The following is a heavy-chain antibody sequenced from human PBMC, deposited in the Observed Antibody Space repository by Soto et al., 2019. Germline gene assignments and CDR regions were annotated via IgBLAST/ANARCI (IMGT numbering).Heavy chain of an antibody. CDR3: ARGTVRDHDCGDH. CDR2: MSSDGSST. J-gene: IGHJ4*02. CDR1: GFTFSTYW. D-gene: IGHD2-21*02. Sequence: EVQLVESGGDLVQPGGSLRLSCAASGFTFSTYWMHWVRQVPGKGPEWVSRMSSDGSSTAYADSVRGRFIISRDNAKNTLYLQMNSLRVDDTAVYYCARGTVRDHDCGDHWGLGTLVAVSS. V-gene: IGHV3-74*01.